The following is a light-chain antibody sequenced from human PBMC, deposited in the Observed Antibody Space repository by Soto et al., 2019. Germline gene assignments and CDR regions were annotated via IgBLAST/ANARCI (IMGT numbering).Light chain of an antibody. CDR1: QSVSRR. CDR2: DAS. CDR3: HTYNSYSLHT. Sequence: DIQMTQSPSTLSASVGDRITITCRASQSVSRRLAWFQQKPGKAPKLLIYDASSLESGVPSRFRGRGSGTEFTLTIRSLQPDDCATYYCHTYNSYSLHTFGQGTKLEIK. V-gene: IGKV1-5*01. J-gene: IGKJ2*01.